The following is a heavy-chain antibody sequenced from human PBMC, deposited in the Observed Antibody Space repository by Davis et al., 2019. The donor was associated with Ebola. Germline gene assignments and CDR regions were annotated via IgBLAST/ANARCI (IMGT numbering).Heavy chain of an antibody. CDR3: ARRRSVPAYFFGLDF. Sequence: PCLGSLYSFPSYWILWLRPTPGKGLAWVGIIYPCDSDTRHSPSFQGQVTIPVDRSTRTAYRQWNALKASDTAIYYCARRRSVPAYFFGLDFWGQGTTVTVSS. CDR1: LYSFPSYW. V-gene: IGHV5-51*01. J-gene: IGHJ6*02. CDR2: IYPCDSDT.